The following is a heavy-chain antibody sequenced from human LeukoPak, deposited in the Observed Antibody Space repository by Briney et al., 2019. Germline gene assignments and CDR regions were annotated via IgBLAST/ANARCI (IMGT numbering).Heavy chain of an antibody. D-gene: IGHD3-10*01. CDR2: IYTSENT. CDR3: ARDPSQDLWFFDY. CDR1: GGSISSDSYY. J-gene: IGHJ4*02. Sequence: SQTLSLTCTVSGGSISSDSYYWSWLRQPAGQGLQWIVHIYTSENTNHNPSLKSRVTMSVDTSKNQFSLKLSSLPAADTDVYYCARDPSQDLWFFDYWGQGTLVNVSS. V-gene: IGHV4-61*09.